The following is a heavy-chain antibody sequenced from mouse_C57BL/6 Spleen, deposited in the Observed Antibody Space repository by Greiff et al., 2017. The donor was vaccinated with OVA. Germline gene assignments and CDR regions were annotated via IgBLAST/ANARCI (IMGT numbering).Heavy chain of an antibody. CDR2: IDPETGGT. J-gene: IGHJ4*01. D-gene: IGHD2-4*01. Sequence: VQLQQSGAELVRPGASVTLSCKASGYTFTDYEMHWVKQTPVHGLEWIGAIDPETGGTAYNQKFKGKAILTADKSSSTAYMELRSLTSEDSAVYYCTRYDYVAMDYWGQGTSVTVSS. V-gene: IGHV1-15*01. CDR1: GYTFTDYE. CDR3: TRYDYVAMDY.